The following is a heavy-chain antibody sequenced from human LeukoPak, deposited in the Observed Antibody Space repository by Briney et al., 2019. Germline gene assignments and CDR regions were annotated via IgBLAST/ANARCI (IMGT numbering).Heavy chain of an antibody. J-gene: IGHJ3*02. V-gene: IGHV1-24*01. CDR1: GYTLTELS. Sequence: ASVKVSCKVSGYTLTELSMHWVRQAPGKGLEWMGGFDPEDGETIYAQKFQGRVTMTEDTSTDTAYMELSSLRSEDTAVYYCATVDVKNIAAAGLDAFDIWGQGTMVTVSS. D-gene: IGHD6-13*01. CDR3: ATVDVKNIAAAGLDAFDI. CDR2: FDPEDGET.